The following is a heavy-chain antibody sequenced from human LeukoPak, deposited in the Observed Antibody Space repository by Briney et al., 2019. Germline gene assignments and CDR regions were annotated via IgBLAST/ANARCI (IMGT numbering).Heavy chain of an antibody. Sequence: ASVKVSCKASGYTFTGYYMHWVRQAPGQGLEWMGWINPNSGGTNYAQKFQGRVTMTRGTSISTAYMELSRLRSDDTAVYYCARWESNIWGSYSYYFDYWGQGTLVTVAS. D-gene: IGHD3-16*01. CDR3: ARWESNIWGSYSYYFDY. CDR2: INPNSGGT. J-gene: IGHJ4*02. CDR1: GYTFTGYY. V-gene: IGHV1-2*02.